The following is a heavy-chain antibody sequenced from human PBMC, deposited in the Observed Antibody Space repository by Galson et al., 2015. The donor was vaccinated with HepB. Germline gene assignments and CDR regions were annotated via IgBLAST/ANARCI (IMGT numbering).Heavy chain of an antibody. J-gene: IGHJ4*02. CDR2: ISGSGGST. CDR3: AKDLGYYDSSDYFDY. Sequence: SLRLSCAASGFTFSSYAMSWVRQAPGKGLEWVSAISGSGGSTYYADSVKGRFTISRDNSKNTLYLQMNSLRAEDTAVYYCAKDLGYYDSSDYFDYWGQGTLVTVSS. V-gene: IGHV3-23*01. CDR1: GFTFSSYA. D-gene: IGHD3-22*01.